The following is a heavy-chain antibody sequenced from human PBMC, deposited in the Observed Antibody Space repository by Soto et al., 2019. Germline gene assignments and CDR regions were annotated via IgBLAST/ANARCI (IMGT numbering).Heavy chain of an antibody. Sequence: SETLSLTCAVYGGSFSGYYWSWIRQPPGKGLEWIGEINHSGSTNYNPSLKSRVTISVDTSKNQFSLKLSSVTAADTAVYYCARGYLTGTTVYYYYYMDVWGKGTTVTVSS. CDR1: GGSFSGYY. CDR3: ARGYLTGTTVYYYYYMDV. J-gene: IGHJ6*03. D-gene: IGHD1-7*01. CDR2: INHSGST. V-gene: IGHV4-34*01.